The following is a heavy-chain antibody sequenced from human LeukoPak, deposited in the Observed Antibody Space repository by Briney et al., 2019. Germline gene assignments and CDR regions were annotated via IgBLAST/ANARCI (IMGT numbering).Heavy chain of an antibody. Sequence: GGSLRLSCAVSGFTFSNYWMSWVRQAPGKGLEWVANIRPDGSGEYYVDSVEGRFTISRDNAKNSLYLQMNSLRVEDTAVYYCARSSNAAYFDYWGQGTLVTVSS. D-gene: IGHD1-1*01. CDR1: GFTFSNYW. J-gene: IGHJ4*02. CDR2: IRPDGSGE. V-gene: IGHV3-7*04. CDR3: ARSSNAAYFDY.